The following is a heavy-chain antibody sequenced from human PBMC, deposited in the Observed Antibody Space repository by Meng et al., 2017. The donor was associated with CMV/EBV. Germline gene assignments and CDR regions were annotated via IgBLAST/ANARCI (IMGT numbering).Heavy chain of an antibody. J-gene: IGHJ4*02. Sequence: LRLSCAASGFTFDDYAMHWVRQAPGKGLEWVSGISWNSGSIGYADSVKGRFTISRDNAKNSLYLQMNSLRAEDTALYYCAKDGGPFDYWGQGTLVTVSS. D-gene: IGHD3-16*01. V-gene: IGHV3-9*01. CDR3: AKDGGPFDY. CDR2: ISWNSGSI. CDR1: GFTFDDYA.